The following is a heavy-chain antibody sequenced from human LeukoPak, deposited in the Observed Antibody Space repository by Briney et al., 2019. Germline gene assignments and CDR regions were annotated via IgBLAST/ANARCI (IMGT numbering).Heavy chain of an antibody. J-gene: IGHJ6*03. V-gene: IGHV4-34*01. CDR1: GGSFSGYY. CDR3: ARRPLYYYYMDV. Sequence: SETLSLTCAVYGGSFSGYYWSWIRQPPGKGLELIGEINHSGSTNYNPSLKSRVTISVDTSKNQFSLKLTSVTAADTAVYYCARRPLYYYYMDVWGKGTTVTVSS. CDR2: INHSGST.